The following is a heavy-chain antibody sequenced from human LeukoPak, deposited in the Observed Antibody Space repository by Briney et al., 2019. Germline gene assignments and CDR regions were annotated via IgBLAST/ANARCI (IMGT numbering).Heavy chain of an antibody. J-gene: IGHJ4*02. V-gene: IGHV4-61*02. CDR3: ARSRERVCTNPPCYVDLQAT. CDR1: GGSISSGIYY. D-gene: IGHD2-8*01. Sequence: SETLSLTCTVSGGSISSGIYYWTWIRQPAGKGLEWIGRIYISESANYNSSLKSRVTILVDTSKNQFSLKLSSVTAADTAMYYCARSRERVCTNPPCYVDLQATWGQGTLVTVSP. CDR2: IYISESA.